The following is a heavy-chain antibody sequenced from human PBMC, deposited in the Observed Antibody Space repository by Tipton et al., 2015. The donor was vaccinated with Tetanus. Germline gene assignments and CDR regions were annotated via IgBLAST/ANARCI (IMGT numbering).Heavy chain of an antibody. CDR1: GGSITNYY. CDR2: VYYRGGT. CDR3: ARHSAMPAAIVYYAMDV. D-gene: IGHD2-2*02. V-gene: IGHV4-59*01. J-gene: IGHJ6*02. Sequence: TLSLTCTVSGGSITNYYWSWVRQSPGKGLEWIGYVYYRGGTIASPSLKSRVTMSVDTSKKQVSLILGSVTAADTAVYYCARHSAMPAAIVYYAMDVWGQGTTVTVSS.